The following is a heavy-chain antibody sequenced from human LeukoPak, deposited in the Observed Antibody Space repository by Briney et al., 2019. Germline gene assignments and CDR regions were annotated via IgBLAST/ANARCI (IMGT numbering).Heavy chain of an antibody. V-gene: IGHV5-51*01. CDR3: ARCPNSHGYWFDP. Sequence: GESLKISCKGSGYSFTSYWIGWVRQMPGNGLEWMGIIYPGDSDTRYSPSFQGQVTISADKSISTAYLQWSSLKASDTAMYYCARCPNSHGYWFDPWGQGTLVTVSS. J-gene: IGHJ5*02. CDR2: IYPGDSDT. CDR1: GYSFTSYW. D-gene: IGHD5-18*01.